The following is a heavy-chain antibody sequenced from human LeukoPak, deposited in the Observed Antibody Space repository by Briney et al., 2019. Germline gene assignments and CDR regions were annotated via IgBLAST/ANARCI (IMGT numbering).Heavy chain of an antibody. CDR2: VSLDGIT. D-gene: IGHD1-26*01. CDR1: GDSISDDSVNKNNW. Sequence: SGTLSLTCVFSGDSISDDSVNKNNWLNWVRQAPGKGLEWIGDVSLDGITNYNPSLLGRVTISLDKSAKQVSLRLTSVTAADTAVYYCARESSGIVGATADYWGQGTLVTVSS. V-gene: IGHV4-4*02. CDR3: ARESSGIVGATADY. J-gene: IGHJ4*02.